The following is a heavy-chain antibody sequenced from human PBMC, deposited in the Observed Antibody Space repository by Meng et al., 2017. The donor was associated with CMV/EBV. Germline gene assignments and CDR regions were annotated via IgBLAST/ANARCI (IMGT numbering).Heavy chain of an antibody. D-gene: IGHD6-13*01. CDR2: IYWDDDK. J-gene: IGHJ5*02. Sequence: QITLKEPGPQLAKPTQILTLTCPFSGFSLSTSGVGVGWIRQPPGKALEWLALIYWDDDKRYSPSLKSRLTITKDTSKNQVVLTMTNMDPVDTATYYCAHRGRIAAAGTDWFDPWGQGTLVTVSS. V-gene: IGHV2-5*02. CDR3: AHRGRIAAAGTDWFDP. CDR1: GFSLSTSGVG.